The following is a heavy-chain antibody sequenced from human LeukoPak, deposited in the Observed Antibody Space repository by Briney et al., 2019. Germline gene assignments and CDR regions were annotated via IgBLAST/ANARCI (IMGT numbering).Heavy chain of an antibody. J-gene: IGHJ5*02. CDR3: AKKYSTGLDP. CDR1: GFTFSSYA. D-gene: IGHD1-26*01. CDR2: INGSGGIT. Sequence: GGSLRLSCAASGFTFSSYAMSWVRQAPGKGLELVSDINGSGGITYYADSVKGRVTISRYNSKNTLYLQMNSLRAEDTAVYYCAKKYSTGLDPWGQGTLVTVPS. V-gene: IGHV3-23*01.